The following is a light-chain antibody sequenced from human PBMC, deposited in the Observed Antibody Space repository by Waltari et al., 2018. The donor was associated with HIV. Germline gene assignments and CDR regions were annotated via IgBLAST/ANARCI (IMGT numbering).Light chain of an antibody. CDR2: QGT. CDR3: QAWDSSSGV. V-gene: IGLV3-1*01. J-gene: IGLJ1*01. Sequence: SYELTQPPSVSVSPGQTAIITCSGHKLANKYGCGYQQKAGQSPVLVIYQGTKRPPGIPERFSGSKSGNTATLTISGTQAMDEADYYCQAWDSSSGVFGTGTKVTVL. CDR1: KLANKY.